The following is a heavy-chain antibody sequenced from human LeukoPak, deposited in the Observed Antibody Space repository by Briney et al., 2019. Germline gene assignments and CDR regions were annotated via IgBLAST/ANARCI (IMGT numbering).Heavy chain of an antibody. CDR1: GFTFDTYN. CDR2: IRSYSSYI. J-gene: IGHJ6*03. CDR3: AKDYRYYASGSHMDV. V-gene: IGHV3-21*01. D-gene: IGHD3-10*01. Sequence: GGSLRLSCTASGFTFDTYNFNWVRQAPGKGLEWDETIRSYSSYIHYADSVKGRFTISRDNSKNTLYLQMNSLRPEDTAVYYCAKDYRYYASGSHMDVWGIGTTVTISS.